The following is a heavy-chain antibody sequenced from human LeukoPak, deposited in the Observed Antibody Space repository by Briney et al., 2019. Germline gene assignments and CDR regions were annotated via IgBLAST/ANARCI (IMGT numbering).Heavy chain of an antibody. J-gene: IGHJ4*02. D-gene: IGHD5-18*01. CDR1: GGSISSSSYY. CDR2: INHSGST. Sequence: SETLSLTCTVSGGSISSSSYYWGWIRQPPGKGLEWIGEINHSGSTNYNPSLKSRVTISVDTSKNQFSLKLSSVTAADTAVYYCARGLGGYSYGRPSYFDYWGQGTLVTVSS. CDR3: ARGLGGYSYGRPSYFDY. V-gene: IGHV4-39*07.